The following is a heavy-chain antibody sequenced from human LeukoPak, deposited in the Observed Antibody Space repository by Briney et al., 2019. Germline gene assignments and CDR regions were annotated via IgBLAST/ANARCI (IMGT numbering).Heavy chain of an antibody. Sequence: PSETLSLTCAVHGGSFSGYYWSWIRQPPGKWLEWIGEISHSGSTNYNPSLKSRVTISVDTSKNQFSLKLSSVTAPDTVVYYCARVGFWSGYRIDYWGQGTLVTVSS. CDR2: ISHSGST. V-gene: IGHV4-34*01. D-gene: IGHD3-3*01. CDR1: GGSFSGYY. CDR3: ARVGFWSGYRIDY. J-gene: IGHJ4*02.